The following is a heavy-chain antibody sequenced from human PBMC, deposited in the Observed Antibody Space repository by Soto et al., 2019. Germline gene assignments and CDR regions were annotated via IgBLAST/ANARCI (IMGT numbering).Heavy chain of an antibody. CDR1: GVSISNYY. CDR2: VYFSGST. CDR3: ARASSYYYDTSGNRNFYYYPMDV. V-gene: IGHV4-59*01. D-gene: IGHD3-22*01. Sequence: ASETLSLTCTISGVSISNYYWSWIRQPPGKGLEWIGYVYFSGSTNYNPSLKSRVTISVDTSKNQFSLKLTSVTAADTAVYYCARASSYYYDTSGNRNFYYYPMDVWGQGTTVTVSS. J-gene: IGHJ6*02.